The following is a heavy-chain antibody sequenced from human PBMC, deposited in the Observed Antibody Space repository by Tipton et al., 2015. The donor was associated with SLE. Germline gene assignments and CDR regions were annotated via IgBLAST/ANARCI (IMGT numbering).Heavy chain of an antibody. CDR1: GGSISSHY. CDR2: IYYSGST. CDR3: ARGWVYYYDSSGYYPDWYFDL. Sequence: LRLSCTVSGGSISSHYWSWIRQPPGKGLEWIGYIYYSGSTNYNPSLKSRVTISVDTSKNQFSLKLSSVTAADTAVYYCARGWVYYYDSSGYYPDWYFDLWGRGTLVTVSS. V-gene: IGHV4-59*11. D-gene: IGHD3-22*01. J-gene: IGHJ2*01.